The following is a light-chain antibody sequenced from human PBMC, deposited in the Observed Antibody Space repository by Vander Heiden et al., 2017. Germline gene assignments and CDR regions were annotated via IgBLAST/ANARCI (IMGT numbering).Light chain of an antibody. V-gene: IGLV1-40*01. CDR1: NSNIGAGYG. CDR3: QSYDSSLSVV. CDR2: GNT. J-gene: IGLJ2*01. Sequence: QSVLTQPPSVPGAPGPRIIISCPGRNSNIGAGYGVHWYQQLPGTAPKLLIYGNTNRPSGVPDRFSGSKSGTSASLAITGLQAEDEADYYCQSYDSSLSVVFGGGTKLTVL.